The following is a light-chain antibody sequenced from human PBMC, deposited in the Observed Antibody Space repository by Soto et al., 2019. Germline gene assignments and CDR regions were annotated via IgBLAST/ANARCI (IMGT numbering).Light chain of an antibody. V-gene: IGKV3-20*01. J-gene: IGKJ1*01. CDR3: QQYGSSFTWT. CDR2: GAS. CDR1: QSVSSY. Sequence: EIVLTQSPGTLSLSPGERATLSCRASQSVSSYLAWYQQKPGQAPRLLIYGASSRATGIPDRFSGSGSGTDFTLTISRLEPEDFAVYYCQQYGSSFTWTFGQGAKVEIK.